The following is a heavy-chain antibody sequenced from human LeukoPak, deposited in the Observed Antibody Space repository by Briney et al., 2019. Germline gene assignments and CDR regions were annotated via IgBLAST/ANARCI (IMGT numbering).Heavy chain of an antibody. CDR1: GFTFSSYS. Sequence: TRGSLRLSCAASGFTFSSYSMNWVRQAPGKGLVWVSRIFADGSTTSYADSVKGRFTISRDNAKNTLYLQMNSLRAEDTAVYYCARELPREVTLDYWGQGTLVTVSS. CDR3: ARELPREVTLDY. J-gene: IGHJ4*01. CDR2: IFADGSTT. D-gene: IGHD2-21*02. V-gene: IGHV3-74*01.